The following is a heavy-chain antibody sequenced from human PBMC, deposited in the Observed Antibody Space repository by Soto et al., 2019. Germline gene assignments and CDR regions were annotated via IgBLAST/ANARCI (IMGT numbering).Heavy chain of an antibody. CDR1: GGSISSGNFY. CDR2: IYFSGST. D-gene: IGHD1-26*01. V-gene: IGHV4-30-4*01. J-gene: IGHJ4*02. CDR3: AHHSHGGNTYFDL. Sequence: VQLQESGPGLVRPSETLSLTCTVSGGSISSGNFYWSWIRQPPGKGLEWIGYIYFSGSTSYSPSLKSRLTISLNTSNNQFSLKLTSVTAADTAVYYCAHHSHGGNTYFDLWGQGALVTVSS.